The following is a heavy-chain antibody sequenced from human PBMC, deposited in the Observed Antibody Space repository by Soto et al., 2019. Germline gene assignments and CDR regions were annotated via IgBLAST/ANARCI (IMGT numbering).Heavy chain of an antibody. V-gene: IGHV3-33*01. CDR1: GFTFSSYG. D-gene: IGHD3-16*02. Sequence: GGSLRLSCAASGFTFSSYGMHWVRQAPGKGLEWVAVIWYDGSNKYYADSVKGRFTISRDNSKNTLYLQMNSLRAEDTASYYCARDGLLFSGPYRPSRFDYWGLGTQVTVSS. CDR2: IWYDGSNK. J-gene: IGHJ4*02. CDR3: ARDGLLFSGPYRPSRFDY.